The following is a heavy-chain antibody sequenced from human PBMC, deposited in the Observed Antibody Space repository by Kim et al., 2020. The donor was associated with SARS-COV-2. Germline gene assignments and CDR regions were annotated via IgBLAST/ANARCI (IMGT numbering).Heavy chain of an antibody. CDR1: GFTFGDYA. Sequence: GGSLRLSCTTSGFTFGDYAMSWVRQVPGKGLEWVGFIRSKPYGGTTEYAASVKGRFTISRDDSKSVVYLQMNSLKIEDTAVYYCIRGHDYGDYDFDYWGQGSLVTVSS. D-gene: IGHD4-17*01. V-gene: IGHV3-49*04. CDR3: IRGHDYGDYDFDY. J-gene: IGHJ4*02. CDR2: IRSKPYGGTT.